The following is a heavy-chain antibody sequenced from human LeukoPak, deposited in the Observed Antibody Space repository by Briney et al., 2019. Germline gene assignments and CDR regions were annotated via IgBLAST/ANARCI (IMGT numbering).Heavy chain of an antibody. Sequence: PGGSLRLSCAASGFTYSSYSMNWVRQAPGKGLEWVSSISSSSSYIYYADSVKGRFTISRDNAKNSLYLQMNSLRAEDTAVYYCARDNVLLWFGELPGWYFDLWGRGTLVTVSS. CDR2: ISSSSSYI. J-gene: IGHJ2*01. V-gene: IGHV3-21*01. D-gene: IGHD3-10*01. CDR3: ARDNVLLWFGELPGWYFDL. CDR1: GFTYSSYS.